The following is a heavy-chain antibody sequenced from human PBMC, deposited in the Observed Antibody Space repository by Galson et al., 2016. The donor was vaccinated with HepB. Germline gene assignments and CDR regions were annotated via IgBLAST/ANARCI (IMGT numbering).Heavy chain of an antibody. D-gene: IGHD3-3*01. CDR1: GFTFSAYH. Sequence: SLRLSCAASGFTFSAYHMNWVRQAPGRGLEWVSYISSSSGYIYYADSVKGRFTISRDNSKNSLYLQMDSLRADDTAVYYCARSNLLRFLGTFYYGMDVWGQGSTVSV. CDR3: ARSNLLRFLGTFYYGMDV. J-gene: IGHJ6*02. V-gene: IGHV3-21*01. CDR2: ISSSSGYI.